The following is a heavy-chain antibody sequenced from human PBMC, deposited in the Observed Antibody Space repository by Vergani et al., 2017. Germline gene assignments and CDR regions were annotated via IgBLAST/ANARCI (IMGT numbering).Heavy chain of an antibody. V-gene: IGHV4-61*02. Sequence: QLQLQESGPGLLKPSETLSLTCTVSGGSISSSSYSWGWIRPPAGKGLEWIGRIYTSGSTNYSPSLKSGVTISVDTSKNQCSLKLSSVTAADTAVYYCAGRSGSYRVDCWDQGTLVAVSS. CDR2: IYTSGST. CDR3: AGRSGSYRVDC. D-gene: IGHD1-26*01. J-gene: IGHJ4*02. CDR1: GGSISSSSYS.